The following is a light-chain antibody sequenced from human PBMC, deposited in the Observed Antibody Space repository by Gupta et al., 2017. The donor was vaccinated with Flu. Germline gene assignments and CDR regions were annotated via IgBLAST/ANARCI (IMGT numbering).Light chain of an antibody. CDR3: QQVNTYPYT. J-gene: IGKJ2*01. V-gene: IGKV1-9*01. CDR2: AAS. CDR1: QGIDSY. Sequence: GDRVTITCRASQGIDSYLAWYQQKPGKAPDLLIYAASALQSGVPSRFSGSGSGTEYTLTISSLQPEDFATYYCQQVNTYPYTFGQGTKLEIK.